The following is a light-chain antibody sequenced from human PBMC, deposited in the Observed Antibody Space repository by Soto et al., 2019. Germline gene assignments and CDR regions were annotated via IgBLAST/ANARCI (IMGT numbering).Light chain of an antibody. V-gene: IGKV3-20*01. CDR2: GAS. Sequence: DIVLTQSPGTLSLSPGERATLSCGASRTVSSTSLACNQPNPGQAPRPPIFGASNRATGIPDRFSGSGSKTDFPLTISRLEPEDFALYYCQQYSTTPHTFGQGTKLEI. CDR3: QQYSTTPHT. CDR1: RTVSSTS. J-gene: IGKJ2*01.